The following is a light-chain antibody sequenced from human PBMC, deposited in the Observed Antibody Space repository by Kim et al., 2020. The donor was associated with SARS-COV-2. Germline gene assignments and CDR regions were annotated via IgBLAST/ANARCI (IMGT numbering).Light chain of an antibody. CDR2: AAS. Sequence: DIQMTQSPSSLSASVGDTVTITCRASQGISSWLAWYQQKPEKAPKFLLYAASGLQTGVPSRFSGSGSGTDFTLTISSLQPEDVATYYCQQYDSDPRTFGQGTRVDIK. CDR1: QGISSW. V-gene: IGKV1D-16*01. CDR3: QQYDSDPRT. J-gene: IGKJ1*01.